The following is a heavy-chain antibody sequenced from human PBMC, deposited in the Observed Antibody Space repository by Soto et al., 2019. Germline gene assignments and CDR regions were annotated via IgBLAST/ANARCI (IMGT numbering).Heavy chain of an antibody. CDR2: ISNSGSTI. V-gene: IGHV3-11*01. Sequence: QVQLVESGGGLVKPGESLRLSCAASGFTFSDYYMNWIRQAPGKGQEWISYISNSGSTIYYADSVKGRFTISRDNAKNSLFLQMDSQRAEDTAVYYRARLRKYNMDVWGQGTTVTVS. J-gene: IGHJ6*03. CDR1: GFTFSDYY. CDR3: ARLRKYNMDV.